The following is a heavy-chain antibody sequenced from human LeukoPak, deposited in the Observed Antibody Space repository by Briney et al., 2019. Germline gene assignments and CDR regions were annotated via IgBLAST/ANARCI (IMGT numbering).Heavy chain of an antibody. D-gene: IGHD3-16*01. CDR2: INQDGSEK. CDR3: ARVYDNYFDY. CDR1: GLTFSSYA. Sequence: HPGGSLRLSCAASGLTFSSYAMSWVRQAPGKGPEWVANINQDGSEKYYMDSVKGRFTISRDNAKNSLYLQMNSLRAEDTAVYYCARVYDNYFDYWGQGTLVTVSS. V-gene: IGHV3-7*04. J-gene: IGHJ4*02.